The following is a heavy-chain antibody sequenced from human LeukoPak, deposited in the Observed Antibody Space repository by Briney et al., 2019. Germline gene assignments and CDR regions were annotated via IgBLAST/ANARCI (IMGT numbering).Heavy chain of an antibody. CDR1: GYTFTGYY. D-gene: IGHD3-22*01. J-gene: IGHJ4*02. CDR2: INPNSGGT. V-gene: IGHV1-2*02. CDR3: ARTHYDSSGYYSVQLFDY. Sequence: GASVKVSCKASGYTFTGYYMHWVRQAPGQGLEWMGWINPNSGGTNYAQKFQRRVTMTRDTSISTAYMELSRLRSDDTAVYYCARTHYDSSGYYSVQLFDYWGQGTLVTVSS.